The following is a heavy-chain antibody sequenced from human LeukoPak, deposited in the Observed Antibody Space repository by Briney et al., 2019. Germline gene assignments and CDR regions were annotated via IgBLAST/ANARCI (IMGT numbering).Heavy chain of an antibody. CDR1: GDSISSYY. Sequence: SETLSLTCTVSGDSISSYYWTWLRQPAGKGLEWLGRIYTTGTTNYNPSLKSRVTMSLDTSKNQLSLKLSSVTAADTAVYYCARAPFTTSFQGMDVWGQGTTVTVSS. J-gene: IGHJ6*02. D-gene: IGHD2-2*01. CDR3: ARAPFTTSFQGMDV. V-gene: IGHV4-4*07. CDR2: IYTTGTT.